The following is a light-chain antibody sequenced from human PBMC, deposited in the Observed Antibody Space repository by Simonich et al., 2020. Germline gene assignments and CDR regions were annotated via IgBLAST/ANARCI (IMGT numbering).Light chain of an antibody. CDR1: SSDVGGYNY. CDR3: SSYTSSSTLV. V-gene: IGLV2-14*01. CDR2: DGS. J-gene: IGLJ2*01. Sequence: QSALTQPVSVSGSPGQSITISCTGTSSDVGGYNYVSWYQQHPGKAPKLMIYDGSKPPSGVSNRFSGSKSGNTASLTISGLQAEDEADYYCSSYTSSSTLVFGGGTKLTVL.